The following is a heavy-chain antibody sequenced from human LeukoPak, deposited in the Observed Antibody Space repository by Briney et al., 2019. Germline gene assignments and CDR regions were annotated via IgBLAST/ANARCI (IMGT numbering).Heavy chain of an antibody. V-gene: IGHV1-2*02. Sequence: EASVTVSCKASGYTFTGSSIHWLRQAPGQGLEWMGWINPNSGGTNYAQKFQGRVTMTRDTSISTAYMELSRLRSDDTAVYYCARDPRRDGYKQAAFDIWGQGTMVTVSS. D-gene: IGHD5-24*01. CDR3: ARDPRRDGYKQAAFDI. CDR1: GYTFTGSS. J-gene: IGHJ3*02. CDR2: INPNSGGT.